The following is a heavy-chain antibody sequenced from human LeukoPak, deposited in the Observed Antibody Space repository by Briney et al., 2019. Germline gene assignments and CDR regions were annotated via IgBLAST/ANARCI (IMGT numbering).Heavy chain of an antibody. D-gene: IGHD3-3*01. CDR2: IWYDGSNE. J-gene: IGHJ4*02. Sequence: KSGGSLRLSCAASGFTFSYYGMHWVRQAPGKGLEWVAVIWYDGSNEYYADSVKGRFTISRDNSKNTLYLQMNSLRAEDTAVYYCARAFWSGYSDYWGQGTLVTVSS. CDR1: GFTFSYYG. CDR3: ARAFWSGYSDY. V-gene: IGHV3-33*01.